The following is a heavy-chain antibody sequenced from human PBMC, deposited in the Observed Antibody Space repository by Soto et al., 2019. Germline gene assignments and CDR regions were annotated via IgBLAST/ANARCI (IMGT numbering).Heavy chain of an antibody. CDR3: ARRGGSSSGYYYYAMDV. Sequence: SETLSLTCSVSSDSMNSGGYYWSWIRQHPGKGLEWIGYIYSNGDTYYNPSLKSRVTISVDTSKNQFSLNLTSVTAADTAVYYCARRGGSSSGYYYYAMDVWGQGTTVT. D-gene: IGHD6-6*01. J-gene: IGHJ6*02. CDR2: IYSNGDT. CDR1: SDSMNSGGYY. V-gene: IGHV4-31*03.